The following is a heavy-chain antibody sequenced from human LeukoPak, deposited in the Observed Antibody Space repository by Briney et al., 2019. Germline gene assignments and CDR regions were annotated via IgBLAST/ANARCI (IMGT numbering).Heavy chain of an antibody. D-gene: IGHD2-15*01. Sequence: ASVKVSCKASGYTFTSYGISWVRQAPGQGLEWMGWISAYNGNTNYAQKLRGRVTMTTDTSTSTAYMELRSLRSDDTAVYYCARSAGCSGGSCYGGYMDVWGKGTTVTVSS. V-gene: IGHV1-18*01. CDR2: ISAYNGNT. CDR3: ARSAGCSGGSCYGGYMDV. CDR1: GYTFTSYG. J-gene: IGHJ6*03.